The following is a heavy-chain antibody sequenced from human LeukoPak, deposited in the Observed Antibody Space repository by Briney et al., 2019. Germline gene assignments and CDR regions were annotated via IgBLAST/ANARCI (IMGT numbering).Heavy chain of an antibody. V-gene: IGHV1-46*01. Sequence: GASVKVSCKASGYTFTSYYMHWVRQAPGQGLEWMGIINPSGGSTSYAQKFQGRVTITADESTSTAYMELSSLRSEDTAVYYCARAEYPGYYYYGMDVWGQGTTVTVSS. D-gene: IGHD2/OR15-2a*01. CDR1: GYTFTSYY. CDR2: INPSGGST. CDR3: ARAEYPGYYYYGMDV. J-gene: IGHJ6*02.